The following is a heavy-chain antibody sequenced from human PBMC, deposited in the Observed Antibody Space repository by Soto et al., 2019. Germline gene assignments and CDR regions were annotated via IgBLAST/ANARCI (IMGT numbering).Heavy chain of an antibody. D-gene: IGHD1-26*01. Sequence: SETLSLTCTVSGGSIRSGGYYWSWVRQNPRKGLEWIGNIYYSGTTNYNPSLKSRVTIFLDTSKNQFSLRLSSVTAADTAVYYCARGRGGTYDAFDIWGQGTLVTVSS. CDR3: ARGRGGTYDAFDI. CDR2: IYYSGTT. CDR1: GGSIRSGGYY. V-gene: IGHV4-61*08. J-gene: IGHJ3*02.